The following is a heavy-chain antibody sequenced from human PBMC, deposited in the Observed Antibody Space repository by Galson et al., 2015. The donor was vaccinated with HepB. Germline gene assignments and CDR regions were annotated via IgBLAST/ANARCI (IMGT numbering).Heavy chain of an antibody. CDR3: ARDVRAVAGRGFDY. CDR1: GGSISSYY. D-gene: IGHD6-19*01. Sequence: TLSLTCTVSGGSISSYYWSWIRQPPGKGLEWIGYIYYSGSTNYNPSLKSRVTISVDTSKNQFSLKLSSVTAADTAVYYCARDVRAVAGRGFDYWGQGTLVTVSS. V-gene: IGHV4-59*01. J-gene: IGHJ4*02. CDR2: IYYSGST.